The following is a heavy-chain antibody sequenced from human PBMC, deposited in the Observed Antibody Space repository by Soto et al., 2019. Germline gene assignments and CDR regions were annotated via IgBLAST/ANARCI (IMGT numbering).Heavy chain of an antibody. CDR1: GGSISTSTDY. V-gene: IGHV4-39*01. CDR2: IYLSGSI. D-gene: IGHD6-19*01. Sequence: SETLSLTCSVSGGSISTSTDYWGWIRQPPGKGLEWIGSIYLSGSIHYNPPFQSRVTISVDTSNNQFSLQLNSVTPEDTAVYYCARADSSGWYPYYYYGMDVWGQGTTVTVSS. CDR3: ARADSSGWYPYYYYGMDV. J-gene: IGHJ6*02.